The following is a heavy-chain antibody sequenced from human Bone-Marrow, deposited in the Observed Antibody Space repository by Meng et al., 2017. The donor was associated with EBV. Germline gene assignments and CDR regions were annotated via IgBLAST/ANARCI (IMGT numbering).Heavy chain of an antibody. CDR2: ISSSSSYI. CDR1: GFTFSSYS. D-gene: IGHD2-15*01. CDR3: ARLGYCSGGSCSAFDY. V-gene: IGHV3-21*01. J-gene: IGHJ4*02. Sequence: EVQLVESGGXLVKPGGSLXLSCAASGFTFSSYSMTWVRQATGKGLEWVSSISSSSSYIYYADSVKGRFTISRDNAKNSLYLQMNSLRAEDTAVYYCARLGYCSGGSCSAFDYWGQGTLVNVSS.